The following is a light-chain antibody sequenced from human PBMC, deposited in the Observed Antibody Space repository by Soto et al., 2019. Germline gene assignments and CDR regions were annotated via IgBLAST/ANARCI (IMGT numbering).Light chain of an antibody. CDR1: SSDVGGYNY. Sequence: QSALIQPRSVSGSPGQSVTISCTGTSSDVGGYNYVSWYQQYPGKAPKLIIYDVSKRPSGVPDRFSGSKSGNTASLTISGLQAEDEADYYCCSYAGSYTLWMFGGGTKVTVL. CDR2: DVS. V-gene: IGLV2-11*01. J-gene: IGLJ3*02. CDR3: CSYAGSYTLWM.